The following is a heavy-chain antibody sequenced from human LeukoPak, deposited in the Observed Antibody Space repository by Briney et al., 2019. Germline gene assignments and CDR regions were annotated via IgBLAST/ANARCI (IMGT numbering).Heavy chain of an antibody. CDR2: FFYNGTT. Sequence: SETLSLACTVSGGSTRTYSWSWIRQSPVKGLEWIGCFFYNGTTTYNPSLKSRVTVSVDTSKNQFSLKLSSVTAADTAVYYCARHPTGLSAMDVWGKGPQSPSPQ. D-gene: IGHD1-14*01. CDR3: ARHPTGLSAMDV. CDR1: GGSTRTYS. V-gene: IGHV4-59*08. J-gene: IGHJ6*01.